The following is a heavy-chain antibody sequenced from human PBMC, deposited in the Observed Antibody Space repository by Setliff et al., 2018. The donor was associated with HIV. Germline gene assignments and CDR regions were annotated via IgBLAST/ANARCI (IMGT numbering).Heavy chain of an antibody. Sequence: GGSLRLSCAASGFTVSTNYMSWARQAPGKGLEWVSIIYTGGSTYYADSVKGRFTISRDNSKNTLYLQMNSLRAEDTAVYYCATSNYYDTRGYYIRGHDYWGQGTLVTVSS. D-gene: IGHD3-3*01. CDR3: ATSNYYDTRGYYIRGHDY. J-gene: IGHJ4*02. CDR1: GFTVSTNY. V-gene: IGHV3-66*02. CDR2: IYTGGST.